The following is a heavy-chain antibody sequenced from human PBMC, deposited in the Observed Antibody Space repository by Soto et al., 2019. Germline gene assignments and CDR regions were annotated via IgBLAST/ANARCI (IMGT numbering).Heavy chain of an antibody. CDR2: INPNSGGT. CDR1: GYSLRGNY. V-gene: IGHV1-2*02. J-gene: IGHJ5*02. D-gene: IGHD3-3*01. Sequence: ASVKVSCKASGYSLRGNYIHWVRQTPGQGLEWMGWINPNSGGTNYAQKFQGRVTMTRDTSISTAYMELSRLRSDDTAVYYCARDSQYYDFWSGLNCFDPWGQGTLVTVSS. CDR3: ARDSQYYDFWSGLNCFDP.